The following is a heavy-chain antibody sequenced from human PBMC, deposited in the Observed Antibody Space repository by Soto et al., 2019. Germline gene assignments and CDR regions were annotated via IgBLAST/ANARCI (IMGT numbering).Heavy chain of an antibody. CDR2: ISGSGGST. V-gene: IGHV3-23*01. J-gene: IGHJ6*02. CDR3: AKANDFWSGYYYYYYYGMDV. Sequence: VGSLRLSCAASGFTFSSYAMSWVRQAPGKGLEWVSAISGSGGSTYYADSVKGRFTISRDNSKNTLYLQMNSLRAEDTAVYYCAKANDFWSGYYYYYYYGMDVWGQGTTVTVS. CDR1: GFTFSSYA. D-gene: IGHD3-3*01.